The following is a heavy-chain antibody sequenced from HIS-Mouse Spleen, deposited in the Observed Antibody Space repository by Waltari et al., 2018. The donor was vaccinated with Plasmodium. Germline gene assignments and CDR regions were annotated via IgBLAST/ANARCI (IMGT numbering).Heavy chain of an antibody. V-gene: IGHV3-7*01. CDR1: GFTFSSSW. D-gene: IGHD7-27*01. CDR2: IKQDGSEK. J-gene: IGHJ4*02. CDR3: ARDRGNWGRDY. Sequence: EVQLVESGGGLVQPGGSLRLSCAAYGFTFSSSWMSWVRQAPGKGLEWVANIKQDGSEKYYVDSVKGRFTISRDNAKNSLYLQMNSLRAEDTAVYYCARDRGNWGRDYWGQGTLVTVSS.